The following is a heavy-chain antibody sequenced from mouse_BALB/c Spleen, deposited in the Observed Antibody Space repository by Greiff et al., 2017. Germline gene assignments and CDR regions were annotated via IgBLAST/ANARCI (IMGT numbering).Heavy chain of an antibody. CDR1: GYTFTSYW. V-gene: IGHV1S22*01. CDR3: TRDYYGSSGYFDV. CDR2: IYPGSGST. D-gene: IGHD1-1*01. J-gene: IGHJ1*01. Sequence: LQQLGSELVRPGASVKLSCKASGYTFTSYWMHWVKQRPGQGLEWIGNIYPGSGSTNYDEKFKSKATLTVDTSSSTAYMQLSSLTSEDSAVYYCTRDYYGSSGYFDVWGAGTTVTVSS.